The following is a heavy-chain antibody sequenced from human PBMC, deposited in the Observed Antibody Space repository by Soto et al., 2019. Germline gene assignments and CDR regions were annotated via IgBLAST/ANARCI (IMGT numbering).Heavy chain of an antibody. CDR3: AKDLGYCSSTSCQTDYYGMDV. CDR2: ISGSGGST. D-gene: IGHD2-2*01. Sequence: GGSLRLSCAASGFTFSSYAMSWVRQAPGKGLEWVSAISGSGGSTYYADSVKGRFTISRDNSKNTLYLQMNSLRAEDTAVYYCAKDLGYCSSTSCQTDYYGMDVWGQGTTVTVSS. J-gene: IGHJ6*02. V-gene: IGHV3-23*01. CDR1: GFTFSSYA.